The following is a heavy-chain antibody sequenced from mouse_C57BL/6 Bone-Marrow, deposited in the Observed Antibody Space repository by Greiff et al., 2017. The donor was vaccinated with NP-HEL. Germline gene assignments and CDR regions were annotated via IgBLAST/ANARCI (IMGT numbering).Heavy chain of an antibody. CDR2: ISYDGSN. CDR1: GYSITSGYY. CDR3: AREEGY. J-gene: IGHJ2*01. Sequence: EVQRVESGPGLVKPSQSLSLTCSVTGYSITSGYYWNWIRQFPGNKLEWMGYISYDGSNNYNPSLKNRISITRDTSKNQFFLKLNSVTTEDTATYYCAREEGYWGQGTTLTVSS. V-gene: IGHV3-6*01.